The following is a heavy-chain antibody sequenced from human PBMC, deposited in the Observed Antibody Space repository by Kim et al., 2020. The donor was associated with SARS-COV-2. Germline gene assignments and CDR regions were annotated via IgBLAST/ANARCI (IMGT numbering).Heavy chain of an antibody. CDR3: ARSGGSGSYYDKFDY. Sequence: SETLSLTCAVYGGSFSGYYWSWIRQPPGKGLEWIGEINHSGSTNYNPSLKSRVTISVDTSKNQFSLKLSSVTASDTAVYYCARSGGSGSYYDKFDYWGQGTLVTVSS. CDR1: GGSFSGYY. V-gene: IGHV4-34*01. D-gene: IGHD1-26*01. CDR2: INHSGST. J-gene: IGHJ4*02.